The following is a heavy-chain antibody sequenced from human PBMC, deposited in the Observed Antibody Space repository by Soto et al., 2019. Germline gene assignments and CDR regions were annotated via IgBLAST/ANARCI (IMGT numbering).Heavy chain of an antibody. CDR3: ALALGPTTGLDY. CDR1: GASTVSHYH. V-gene: IGHV4-31*02. D-gene: IGHD1-26*01. Sequence: PSETPSLTCSVSGASTVSHYHWTWIRQPPGKGLEWMGYIFNSGTTFYNPSLTSRLSISMDTSGNHFSLELRSVTAADTAVYYCALALGPTTGLDYWGQGTLVTVSS. J-gene: IGHJ4*02. CDR2: IFNSGTT.